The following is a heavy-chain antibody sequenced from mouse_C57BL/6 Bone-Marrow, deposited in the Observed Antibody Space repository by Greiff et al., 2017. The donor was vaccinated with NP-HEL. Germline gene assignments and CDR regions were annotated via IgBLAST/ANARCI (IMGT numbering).Heavy chain of an antibody. V-gene: IGHV5-12*01. J-gene: IGHJ4*01. CDR1: GFTFSDYY. Sequence: EVQVVESGGGLVQPGGSLKLSCAASGFTFSDYYMYWVRQTPEKRLEWVAYISNGGGSTYYPDTVKGRFTISRDNATNTLYLQMSRLKSEDTAMYYCARHNYGSRGMDYWGQGTSVTVSS. CDR3: ARHNYGSRGMDY. CDR2: ISNGGGST. D-gene: IGHD1-1*01.